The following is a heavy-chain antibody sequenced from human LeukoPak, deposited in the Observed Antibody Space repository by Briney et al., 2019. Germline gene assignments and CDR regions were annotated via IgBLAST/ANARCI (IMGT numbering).Heavy chain of an antibody. CDR1: GYTFSSYY. CDR3: ARSVVPAANYYYYYMDV. D-gene: IGHD2-2*01. V-gene: IGHV1-46*01. CDR2: INPSSGST. J-gene: IGHJ6*03. Sequence: ASVKVSCKASGYTFSSYYMHWVRQAPGQGLEWMGIINPSSGSTKYAQKLQGRVTMSRDTSTSTVYMELSSLRSEDTAVYYCARSVVPAANYYYYYMDVWGKGTTVTVSS.